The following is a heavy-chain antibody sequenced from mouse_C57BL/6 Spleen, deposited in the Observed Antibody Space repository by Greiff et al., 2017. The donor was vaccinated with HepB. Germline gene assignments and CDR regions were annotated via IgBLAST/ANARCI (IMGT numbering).Heavy chain of an antibody. J-gene: IGHJ1*03. D-gene: IGHD1-1*01. CDR1: GYTFTSYW. CDR2: IYPSDSET. Sequence: QVQLQQPGAELVRPGSSVKLSCKASGYTFTSYWMDWVKQRPGQGLEWIGNIYPSDSETHYNQKFKDKATLTVDKSSSTAYMQLSSLTSADSAVYDCARVEDYGSSRWYFDVWGTGTTVTVSS. CDR3: ARVEDYGSSRWYFDV. V-gene: IGHV1-61*01.